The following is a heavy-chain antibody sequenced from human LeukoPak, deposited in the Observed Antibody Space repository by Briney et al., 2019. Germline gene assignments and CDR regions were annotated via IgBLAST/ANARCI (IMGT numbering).Heavy chain of an antibody. J-gene: IGHJ6*03. CDR3: ARVVSYYYYMDV. Sequence: MASETLSLTCAVYGGSFSGYYWSWIRQPPGKGLEWIGEINHSGSTNYNPSLKSRVTISVDTSKNQFSLKLSSVTAADTAVYYWARVVSYYYYMDVWGKGTTVTV. CDR2: INHSGST. CDR1: GGSFSGYY. D-gene: IGHD3-10*01. V-gene: IGHV4-34*01.